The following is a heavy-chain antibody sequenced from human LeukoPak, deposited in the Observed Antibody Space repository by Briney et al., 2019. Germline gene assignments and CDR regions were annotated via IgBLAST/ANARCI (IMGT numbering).Heavy chain of an antibody. D-gene: IGHD3-22*01. J-gene: IGHJ4*02. V-gene: IGHV3-74*01. CDR2: IHGDGGDT. CDR3: ARRLYYDTAGSPFDL. Sequence: WVSRIHGDGGDTSYADSVNGRFTISRDNAKNTLYLQMDGLTAEDTFLYYCARRLYYDTAGSPFDLWGKGTLVIVSS.